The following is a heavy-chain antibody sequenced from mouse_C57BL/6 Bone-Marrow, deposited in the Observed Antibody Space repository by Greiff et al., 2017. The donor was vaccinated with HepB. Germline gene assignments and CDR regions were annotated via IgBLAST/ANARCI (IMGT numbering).Heavy chain of an antibody. Sequence: QVQLQQPGAELVKPGASVKLSCKASGYTFTSYWMHWVKQRPGQGLEWIGMIHPNSGSTNYNEKFKSKATLTVDKSSSTAYMQLSSLTSEDSAVYYGAAYYGSSYWYFDVWGTGTTVTVSS. V-gene: IGHV1-64*01. D-gene: IGHD1-1*01. J-gene: IGHJ1*03. CDR1: GYTFTSYW. CDR2: IHPNSGST. CDR3: AAYYGSSYWYFDV.